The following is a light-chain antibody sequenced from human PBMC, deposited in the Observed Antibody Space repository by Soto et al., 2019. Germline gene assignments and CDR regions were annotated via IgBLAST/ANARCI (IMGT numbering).Light chain of an antibody. V-gene: IGKV1-5*03. CDR1: QSISHW. Sequence: DIQLTQSPSTLSASVGDRVTITCRASQSISHWLAWYQQKPGKAPKLLIQKASTLEGGVPSRFSGSGSGTEFTLTISSLQPDDFATYYCQQYYRDLWTFGQGTKVELK. CDR3: QQYYRDLWT. CDR2: KAS. J-gene: IGKJ1*01.